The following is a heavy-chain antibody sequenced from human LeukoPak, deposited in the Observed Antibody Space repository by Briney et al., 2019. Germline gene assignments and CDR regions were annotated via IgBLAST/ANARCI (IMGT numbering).Heavy chain of an antibody. CDR3: ARMAVVVVAATRAFDI. CDR1: GYTFTSYD. Sequence: ASVKVSCKASGYTFTSYDINWVRQATGQGLEWMGWMNPNSGNTGYAQKFQGRVTMTRNTSISTAYMELSSLRSEDTAVYYCARMAVVVVAATRAFDIWGQGTMVTVSS. J-gene: IGHJ3*02. D-gene: IGHD2-15*01. CDR2: MNPNSGNT. V-gene: IGHV1-8*01.